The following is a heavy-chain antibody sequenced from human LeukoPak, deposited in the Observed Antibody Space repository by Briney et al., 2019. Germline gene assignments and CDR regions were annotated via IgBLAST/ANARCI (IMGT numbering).Heavy chain of an antibody. CDR3: ARLSYYYDSSGYTDY. V-gene: IGHV4-59*08. Sequence: SETLSLTCTVSGGSISSYYWSWIRQPPGKGLEWIGYIYYTGSTNYNPSLNSRVTMSVDTSNNHFSLKLSSVTAADTAVYYCARLSYYYDSSGYTDYWGQGTLVTVSS. CDR1: GGSISSYY. CDR2: IYYTGST. J-gene: IGHJ4*02. D-gene: IGHD3-22*01.